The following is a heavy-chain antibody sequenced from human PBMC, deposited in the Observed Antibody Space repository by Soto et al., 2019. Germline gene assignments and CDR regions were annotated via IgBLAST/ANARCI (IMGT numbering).Heavy chain of an antibody. V-gene: IGHV2-5*02. J-gene: IGHJ4*02. D-gene: IGHD1-1*01. CDR1: GFSLSTSEVG. CDR3: AHPYHLNGGAFDY. Sequence: QITLKESGPTLVKPTQTLTLTCTFSGFSLSTSEVGVGWIRQPPGQALEWLAVIYWDDDQRYSPYLKSRLTLTQDTSKNQVVITMTNMDPVDTGPYFCAHPYHLNGGAFDYWGQGTLVTVSS. CDR2: IYWDDDQ.